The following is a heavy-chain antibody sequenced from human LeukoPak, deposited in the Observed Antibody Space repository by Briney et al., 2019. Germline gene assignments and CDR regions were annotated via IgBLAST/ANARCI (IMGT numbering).Heavy chain of an antibody. CDR1: GYTFTVYY. V-gene: IGHV1-2*02. CDR3: AREWTAAADNDAFDI. Sequence: ASVTVSCTASGYTFTVYYMHWVRQAPGQGLEWMGWINPNSGGTNYAQKFQGRVTMTSDTSISTAYMELSRLRSDDTAVYYCAREWTAAADNDAFDIWGQGTMVTVSS. J-gene: IGHJ3*02. D-gene: IGHD6-13*01. CDR2: INPNSGGT.